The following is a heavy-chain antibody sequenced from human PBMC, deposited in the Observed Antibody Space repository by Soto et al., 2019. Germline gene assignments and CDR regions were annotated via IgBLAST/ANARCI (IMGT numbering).Heavy chain of an antibody. CDR2: INPNGGFT. J-gene: IGHJ6*03. CDR1: GDTFNDYY. D-gene: IGHD5-12*01. V-gene: IGHV1-2*04. Sequence: ASVKVSCKTSGDTFNDYYIHWVRQAPGQGLEWMGWINPNGGFTNYAQKFQGWVTMTRDTSIRTVYMELSSLRSDDTAVYYCARESGGATATLDYYYFDMDVWRKGATVTVS. CDR3: ARESGGATATLDYYYFDMDV.